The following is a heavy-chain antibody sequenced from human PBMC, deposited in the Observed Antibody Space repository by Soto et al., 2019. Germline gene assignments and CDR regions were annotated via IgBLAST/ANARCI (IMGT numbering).Heavy chain of an antibody. CDR2: IYYSGST. D-gene: IGHD6-19*01. J-gene: IGHJ4*02. CDR1: GGSMSSYY. Sequence: SETLSLTCTVSGGSMSSYYWSWIRQPPGKGLEWIGYIYYSGSTNYNPSLKSRVTISVDTSKNQFSLKLSSVTAADTAVYYCARQVGGWAPWYFDYWGQGTQVTVSS. CDR3: ARQVGGWAPWYFDY. V-gene: IGHV4-59*08.